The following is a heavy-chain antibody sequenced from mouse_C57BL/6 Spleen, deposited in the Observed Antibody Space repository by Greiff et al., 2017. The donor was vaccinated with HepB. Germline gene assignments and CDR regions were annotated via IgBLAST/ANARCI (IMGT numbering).Heavy chain of an antibody. Sequence: QVQLQQPGAELVKPGASVKLSCKASGYTFTSYWMQWVKQRPGQGLEWIGEIDPADSYNNYNQKFKGKATLTVDTSSSTAYMQLSSLTSEDSAVYYCASPGCSGSFAYWGQGTLVTVSA. V-gene: IGHV1-50*01. D-gene: IGHD3-2*02. CDR1: GYTFTSYW. CDR2: IDPADSYN. CDR3: ASPGCSGSFAY. J-gene: IGHJ3*01.